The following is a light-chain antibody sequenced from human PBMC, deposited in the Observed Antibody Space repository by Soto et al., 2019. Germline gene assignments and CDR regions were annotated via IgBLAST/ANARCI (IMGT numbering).Light chain of an antibody. V-gene: IGLV1-40*01. CDR1: RSNIGAGYD. CDR3: HSYDSTLTSL. CDR2: GDT. Sequence: QPVLTQPPSVSGAPGQRVTISCTGNRSNIGAGYDVHWYQQLPGTAPKLLIYGDTNRASGIPDRFSGSKSGTSASLAISGLPADDEADYFCHSYDSTLTSLIGGGTKLTVL. J-gene: IGLJ2*01.